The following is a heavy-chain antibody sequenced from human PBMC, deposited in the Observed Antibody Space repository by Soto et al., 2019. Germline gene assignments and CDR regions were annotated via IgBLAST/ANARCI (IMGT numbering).Heavy chain of an antibody. J-gene: IGHJ5*02. CDR3: ARHGWDIVVVPAATSRYNWFDP. V-gene: IGHV5-10-1*03. Sequence: EVQLVQSGAEVKKPGESLRISCKGYGYSFTSYWISWVRQMPGKGLEWMGRIDPSDSYTNYSPSFQGHVTISADKSISTAYLQWSSLKASDTAMYYCARHGWDIVVVPAATSRYNWFDPWGQGTLVTVSS. CDR1: GYSFTSYW. CDR2: IDPSDSYT. D-gene: IGHD2-2*01.